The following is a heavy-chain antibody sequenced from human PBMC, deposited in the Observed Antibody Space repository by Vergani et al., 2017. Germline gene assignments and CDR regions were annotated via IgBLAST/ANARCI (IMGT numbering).Heavy chain of an antibody. CDR3: ARAPHLPLTGVDY. V-gene: IGHV3-48*01. CDR2: ISSGSSTI. Sequence: EVQLLESGGDLVQPGGSLRLSCAASGFTFNHYAMNWVRQAPGKGLEWVSYISSGSSTIYYADSVKGRITISRDNAKNSVYLQMNSLRAEDTAVYYCARAPHLPLTGVDYWGQGTLVTVSS. J-gene: IGHJ4*02. D-gene: IGHD7-27*01. CDR1: GFTFNHYA.